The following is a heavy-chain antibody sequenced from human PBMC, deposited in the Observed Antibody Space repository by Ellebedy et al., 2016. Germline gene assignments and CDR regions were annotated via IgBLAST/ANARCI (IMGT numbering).Heavy chain of an antibody. V-gene: IGHV3-23*01. CDR2: ISPNGGHT. D-gene: IGHD6-13*01. Sequence: GESLKISXAASGFTFNNYAMTWVRQAPGKGLEWVSSISPNGGHTYYVDSVKGRFTISRDNSKNTLYLQMNSLRAEDTAVYYCAKVDHQAAAGAAINPWGQGTLVTVSS. CDR1: GFTFNNYA. J-gene: IGHJ5*02. CDR3: AKVDHQAAAGAAINP.